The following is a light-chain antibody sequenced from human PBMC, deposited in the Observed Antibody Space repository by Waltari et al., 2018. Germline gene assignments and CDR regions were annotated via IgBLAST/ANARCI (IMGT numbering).Light chain of an antibody. CDR3: MQSFLIPLT. Sequence: IVMTQSPLYLSVTPGQSASTSCNSSQSLLHTDGKTYLYWYFQKSGQSPHLLIHETSTRMSGVSDRFSGSGSGTQFTLTISRVEPEDVGVFYCMQSFLIPLTFGPGTKVDIK. CDR2: ETS. V-gene: IGKV2-29*02. CDR1: QSLLHTDGKTY. J-gene: IGKJ3*01.